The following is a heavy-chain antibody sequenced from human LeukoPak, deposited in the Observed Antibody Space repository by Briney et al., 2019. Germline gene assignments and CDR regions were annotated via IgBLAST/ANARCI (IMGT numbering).Heavy chain of an antibody. CDR2: IKQDGSEK. Sequence: PGGSLRLSCAASGFTFTNYWMSWVRQAPGKGLEWVANIKQDGSEKYYVDSVKGRFSISRDNAKNSLYLQMNSLRAEDTAGYYCARDDYGGTRYWGQGTLVTVSS. D-gene: IGHD4/OR15-4a*01. CDR3: ARDDYGGTRY. V-gene: IGHV3-7*01. CDR1: GFTFTNYW. J-gene: IGHJ4*02.